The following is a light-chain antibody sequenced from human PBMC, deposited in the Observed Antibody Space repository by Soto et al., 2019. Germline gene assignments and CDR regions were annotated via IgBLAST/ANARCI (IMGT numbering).Light chain of an antibody. V-gene: IGKV3-15*01. CDR3: QQYNDWPPLT. Sequence: EKVLTQSPVTLSVSLGERATLSCRASQSITTNLAWYQQKPGQAPRLLIFGASTRATGIPARFSGSGSGTEFSLTISSLQSEDSAIYYCQQYNDWPPLTFGGGTKVEI. CDR1: QSITTN. J-gene: IGKJ4*01. CDR2: GAS.